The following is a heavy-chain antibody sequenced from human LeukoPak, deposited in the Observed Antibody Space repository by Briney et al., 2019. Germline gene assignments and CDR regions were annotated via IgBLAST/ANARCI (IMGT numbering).Heavy chain of an antibody. CDR2: IYYSGST. V-gene: IGHV4-39*01. CDR3: ARGACSGGSCYGSRWFDP. CDR1: GGSISSSSYY. D-gene: IGHD2-15*01. Sequence: SETLSLTCTVSGGSISSSSYYWGWIRQPPGKGLEWIGSIYYSGSTYYNPSLKSRVTISVDTSKNQFSLKLSSVTAADTAVYYCARGACSGGSCYGSRWFDPWGQGTLVTVSS. J-gene: IGHJ5*02.